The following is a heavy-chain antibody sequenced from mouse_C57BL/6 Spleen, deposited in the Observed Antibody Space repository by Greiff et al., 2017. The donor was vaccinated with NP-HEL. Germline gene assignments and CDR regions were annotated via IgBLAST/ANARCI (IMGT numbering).Heavy chain of an antibody. CDR3: ARSYYGSSYD. J-gene: IGHJ4*01. Sequence: QVQLQQPGAELVRPGSSVKLSCKASGYTFTSYWMHWVKQRPIQGLEWIGNIDPSDSETHYNQKFKDKATLTVDKSSSTAYMQLSSLTSEDSAVYYCARSYYGSSYDWGQGTSVTVSS. V-gene: IGHV1-52*01. D-gene: IGHD1-1*01. CDR2: IDPSDSET. CDR1: GYTFTSYW.